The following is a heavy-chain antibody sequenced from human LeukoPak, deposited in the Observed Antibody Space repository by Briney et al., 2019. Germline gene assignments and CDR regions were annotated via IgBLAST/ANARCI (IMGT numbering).Heavy chain of an antibody. CDR2: IYTSGST. D-gene: IGHD2-2*01. J-gene: IGHJ6*03. V-gene: IGHV4-38-2*02. Sequence: SETLSLICTVSGGSISSGYYWGWIRQPPVKGLEWIGPIYTSGSTNYNPSLKSRVTMSVDTSKNQFSLKLSSVTAADTAVYYCARGVFSSLVVVPAYYYYMDVWGKGTTVTISS. CDR1: GGSISSGYY. CDR3: ARGVFSSLVVVPAYYYYMDV.